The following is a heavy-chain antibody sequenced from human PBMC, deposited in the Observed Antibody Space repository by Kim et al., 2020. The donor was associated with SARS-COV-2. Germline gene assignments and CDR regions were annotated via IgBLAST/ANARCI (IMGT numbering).Heavy chain of an antibody. CDR3: ARGVHSSSWYYFDY. J-gene: IGHJ4*02. Sequence: PAHNSRVTISVDTSKNPFSLKLSSVTAADTAVYYCARGVHSSSWYYFDYWGQGTLVTVSS. D-gene: IGHD6-13*01. V-gene: IGHV4-31*02.